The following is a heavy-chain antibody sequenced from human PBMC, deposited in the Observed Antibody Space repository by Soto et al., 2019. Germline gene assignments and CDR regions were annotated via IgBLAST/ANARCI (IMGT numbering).Heavy chain of an antibody. D-gene: IGHD1-1*01. V-gene: IGHV4-59*01. J-gene: IGHJ4*02. CDR3: ARVTTLVTGFDY. CDR2: IYYTGST. Sequence: QVQLQESGPGLVKPSETLSLTCTVSGGSISSYYWGWIRQPPGKGLEWIGSIYYTGSTNYSPSLNSRVTISVDTSKNQFSLKLSSVTAADTAVYYCARVTTLVTGFDYWGQGTLVTVSS. CDR1: GGSISSYY.